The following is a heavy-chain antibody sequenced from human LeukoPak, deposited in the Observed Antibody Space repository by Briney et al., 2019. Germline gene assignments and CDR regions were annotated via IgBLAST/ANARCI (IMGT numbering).Heavy chain of an antibody. CDR2: ISSTSSTI. J-gene: IGHJ3*02. CDR1: GFTFSDYG. V-gene: IGHV3-48*01. D-gene: IGHD5/OR15-5a*01. Sequence: GGSLRLSCAASGFTFSDYGMNWVRQAPGKGLEWLSHISSTSSTIKYADFVKGRFTISRDNAKNSLYLQMNSLRAEDTAVYYCVRDHHRRLYDSQARDTFDIWGRGTMVTVSS. CDR3: VRDHHRRLYDSQARDTFDI.